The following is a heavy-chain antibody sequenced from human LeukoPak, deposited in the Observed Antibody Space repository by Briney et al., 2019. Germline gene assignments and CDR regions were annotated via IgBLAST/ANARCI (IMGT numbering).Heavy chain of an antibody. CDR3: ARATPYGTNWFDP. D-gene: IGHD1-1*01. V-gene: IGHV1-18*04. CDR1: GYTFTSYG. CDR2: ISAYNGNT. J-gene: IGHJ5*02. Sequence: WASVKVSCKASGYTFTSYGISWVRQASGQGLEWMGWISAYNGNTNYAQKLQGRVTMTTDTSTSTAYMELRSLRSDDTAVYYCARATPYGTNWFDPWGQGTLVTVSS.